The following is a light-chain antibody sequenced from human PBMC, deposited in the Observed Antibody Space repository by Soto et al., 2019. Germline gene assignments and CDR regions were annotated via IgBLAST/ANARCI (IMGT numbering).Light chain of an antibody. V-gene: IGLV2-14*01. CDR1: SSDVGGYNY. CDR3: SSYISSSTLAWV. Sequence: QSALTQPASVSGSPGQSITISCTGTSSDVGGYNYVSWYQQHPGKDPKLMIYDVSNRPSGVSNRFSGSKSGNTASLTISGLQAEDEADYYCSSYISSSTLAWVFGGGTQVTVL. CDR2: DVS. J-gene: IGLJ3*02.